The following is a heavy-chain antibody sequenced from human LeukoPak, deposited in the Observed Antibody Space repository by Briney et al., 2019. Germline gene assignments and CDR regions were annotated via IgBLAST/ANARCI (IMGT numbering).Heavy chain of an antibody. J-gene: IGHJ6*03. CDR2: IYTSGST. D-gene: IGHD2-15*01. Sequence: PSETLSLTCTVSGGSISSYYWSWIRQPAGKGLEWIGRIYTSGSTNYNPSLKSRVTISVDTSKNQFSLKLSSVTAADTAVYYCARDRGYCSGGSCYSNYYYMDVWGKGTTVTISS. CDR1: GGSISSYY. V-gene: IGHV4-4*07. CDR3: ARDRGYCSGGSCYSNYYYMDV.